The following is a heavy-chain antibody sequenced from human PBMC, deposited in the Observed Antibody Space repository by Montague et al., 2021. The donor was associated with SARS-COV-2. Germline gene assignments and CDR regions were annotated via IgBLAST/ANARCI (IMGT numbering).Heavy chain of an antibody. Sequence: SETLSLTCTVSGGSISSSSYYWGWIRQPPGKGLEWIGSIYYSGSTYYNPSLKSRVTISVDTSKNQFSLKLSSVTAADTAVYYCASFPTSYYYDSKAAPATLDAFDIWGQGTMVTVSS. CDR2: IYYSGST. D-gene: IGHD3-22*01. J-gene: IGHJ3*02. CDR1: GGSISSSSYY. CDR3: ASFPTSYYYDSKAAPATLDAFDI. V-gene: IGHV4-39*01.